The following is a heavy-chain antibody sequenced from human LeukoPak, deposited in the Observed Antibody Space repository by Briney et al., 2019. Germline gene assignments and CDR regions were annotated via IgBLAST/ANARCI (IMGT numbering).Heavy chain of an antibody. CDR1: GYTFTGYY. CDR2: INPNSGGT. CDR3: AREYSGSYLNWFDP. Sequence: ASVKVSCKASGYTFTGYYMHWVRQAPGQGLEWMGWINPNSGGTNYAQKFQGRVTMTRDTSISTGYMELSRLRSDDTAVYYCAREYSGSYLNWFDPWGQGTLVTVSS. J-gene: IGHJ5*02. V-gene: IGHV1-2*02. D-gene: IGHD1-26*01.